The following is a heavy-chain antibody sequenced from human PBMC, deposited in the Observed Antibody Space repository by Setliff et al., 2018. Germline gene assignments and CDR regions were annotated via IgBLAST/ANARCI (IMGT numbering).Heavy chain of an antibody. CDR3: ARQYPYYHDSGGWNY. CDR1: GYSFTSHW. Sequence: GESLKISCKGFGYSFTSHWIGWVRQMPGKGLEWMGIIYPGDSDTRYSPSFQGQVTISADKSISTAYLQWSSLKASDTAMYYCARQYPYYHDSGGWNYWGQGTLVTVSS. CDR2: IYPGDSDT. D-gene: IGHD3-22*01. V-gene: IGHV5-51*01. J-gene: IGHJ4*02.